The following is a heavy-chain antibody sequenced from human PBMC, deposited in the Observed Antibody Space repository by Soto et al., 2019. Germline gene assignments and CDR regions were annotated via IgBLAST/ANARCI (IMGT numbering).Heavy chain of an antibody. Sequence: PGGSLRLSCASSGFTFSSYGMHWVRQATGKGLEWVAVIWYDGSNKYYADSVKGRFTISRDNSKNTLYLQMNSLRAEDTAVYYCAREGSIAARYVVHYWGQGTLVTVSS. J-gene: IGHJ4*02. V-gene: IGHV3-33*01. CDR2: IWYDGSNK. D-gene: IGHD6-6*01. CDR3: AREGSIAARYVVHY. CDR1: GFTFSSYG.